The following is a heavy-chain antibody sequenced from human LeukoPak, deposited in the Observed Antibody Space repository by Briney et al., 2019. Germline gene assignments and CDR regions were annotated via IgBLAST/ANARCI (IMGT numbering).Heavy chain of an antibody. Sequence: GGSLRLSCAASGFTFSSYAMHWVRQAPGKGLEWVAVISYDGNSEYYTDSVQGRFTISRDNSKSTLFLQMNSLRAEDTAVYFCAKDCCCSTTSCYVHYFDWWGQGTLVTVSS. CDR1: GFTFSSYA. V-gene: IGHV3-30*18. J-gene: IGHJ4*02. CDR3: AKDCCCSTTSCYVHYFDW. CDR2: ISYDGNSE. D-gene: IGHD2-2*01.